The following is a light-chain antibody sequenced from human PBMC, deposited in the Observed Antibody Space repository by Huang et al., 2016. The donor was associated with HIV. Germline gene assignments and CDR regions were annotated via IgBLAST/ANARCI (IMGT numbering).Light chain of an antibody. V-gene: IGKV1-9*01. CDR3: QQLNSYPPT. J-gene: IGKJ1*01. Sequence: IQLTQSPSSLSASVGDRVTIPCRASQGISSYLAWYQQKQGKAPKLLIYAASTLQSGVPSRFSGSGSGTDFTLTISSLQPEDFATYHCQQLNSYPPTFGQGTKVEIK. CDR1: QGISSY. CDR2: AAS.